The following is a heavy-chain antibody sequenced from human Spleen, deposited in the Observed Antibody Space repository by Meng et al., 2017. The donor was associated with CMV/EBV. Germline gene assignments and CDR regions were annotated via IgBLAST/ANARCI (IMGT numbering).Heavy chain of an antibody. J-gene: IGHJ4*02. Sequence: GSLRLSCEASGFTFRRYAMNWVRQAPGKGLEWVSTISGGGGNTYYADSVKGRFTISRDNSKNTLYLEMNSLRAEDTAVFYCAKDGIEGYYDSSGYYDYWGQGTLVTVSS. CDR2: ISGGGGNT. CDR3: AKDGIEGYYDSSGYYDY. D-gene: IGHD3-22*01. CDR1: GFTFRRYA. V-gene: IGHV3-23*01.